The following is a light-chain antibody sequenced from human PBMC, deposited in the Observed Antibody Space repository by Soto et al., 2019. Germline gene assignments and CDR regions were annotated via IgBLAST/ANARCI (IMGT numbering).Light chain of an antibody. CDR2: GAS. CDR3: QQYNNWPPWT. Sequence: VMTQSPATLSVSPGERATPSCRASQSVTTNMAWYQQKPGQAPRLLIYGASTRATGIPARFSGSGSGTDFTLTISSLQSEDFAVYYCQQYNNWPPWTFGQGTKVDI. J-gene: IGKJ1*01. V-gene: IGKV3-15*01. CDR1: QSVTTN.